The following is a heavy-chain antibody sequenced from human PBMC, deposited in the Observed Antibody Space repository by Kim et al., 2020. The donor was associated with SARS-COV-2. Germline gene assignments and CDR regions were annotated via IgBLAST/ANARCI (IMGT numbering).Heavy chain of an antibody. CDR3: AGICGTTSCSDDY. V-gene: IGHV3-23*01. D-gene: IGHD2-2*01. Sequence: NAGSVRGGFATSRDNPKSTVYLQMNSLGAEDTAVYYCAGICGTTSCSDDYWGQGTLVTVSS. J-gene: IGHJ4*02.